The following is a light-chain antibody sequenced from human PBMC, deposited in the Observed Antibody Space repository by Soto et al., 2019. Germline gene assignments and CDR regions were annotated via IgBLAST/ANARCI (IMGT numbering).Light chain of an antibody. CDR1: QTIDTY. CDR3: QQSTGIPYT. Sequence: DIQMTQSPSSLSASVGDRVTITCRASQTIDTYLNWYQQNPGKAPKLLIYAASTLQTWVPSRFSGSGSGTDFTLTISSLQPDDFATYYCQQSTGIPYTFGQGTKLEIK. CDR2: AAS. J-gene: IGKJ2*01. V-gene: IGKV1-39*01.